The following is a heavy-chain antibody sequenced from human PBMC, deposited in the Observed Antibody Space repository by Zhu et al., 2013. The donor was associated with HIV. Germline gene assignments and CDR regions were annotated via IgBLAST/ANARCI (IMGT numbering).Heavy chain of an antibody. CDR3: ATGPTYSVSPA. D-gene: IGHD3-16*01. V-gene: IGHV1-24*01. CDR1: GYTLNELS. Sequence: QVQLVQSGAEVKKPGASVKVSCKVSGYTLNELSMHWVRQAPGKGLEWMGGFDIEQGETIYAQKFQDRVTLTEDTSTDTAFMELTSLRSEDTAVYYCATGPTYSVSPAWGQGALVTVSS. J-gene: IGHJ5*02. CDR2: FDIEQGET.